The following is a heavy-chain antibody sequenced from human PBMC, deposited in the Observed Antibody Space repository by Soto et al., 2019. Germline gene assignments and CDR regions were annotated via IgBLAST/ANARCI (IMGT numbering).Heavy chain of an antibody. CDR3: ASDDFWSGNPPVRYYYYGMDV. V-gene: IGHV1-69*06. D-gene: IGHD3-3*01. Sequence: WASVKVSCKASGGTFSSYAISWVRQAPGQGLEWMGGIIPIFGTANYAQKFQGRVTITADKSTSTAYMELSSLRSEDTAVYYCASDDFWSGNPPVRYYYYGMDVWGQGTTVTVSS. CDR2: IIPIFGTA. CDR1: GGTFSSYA. J-gene: IGHJ6*02.